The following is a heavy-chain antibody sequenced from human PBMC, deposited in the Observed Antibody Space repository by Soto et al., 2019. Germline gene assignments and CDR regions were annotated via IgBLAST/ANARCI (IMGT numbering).Heavy chain of an antibody. J-gene: IGHJ4*02. CDR2: ISGNGRNT. Sequence: EVQLLESGGGLAQPGGSLRLSCVTSGFSFSNSGMSWVRQAPGKGLDWVSGISGNGRNTYYTDSVKGRFLVSRDNSGNTLFWQMSSLRAEDTAIYFCAKNGLTISPSAIDSWGQGTLVTVSS. CDR3: AKNGLTISPSAIDS. D-gene: IGHD4-4*01. V-gene: IGHV3-23*01. CDR1: GFSFSNSG.